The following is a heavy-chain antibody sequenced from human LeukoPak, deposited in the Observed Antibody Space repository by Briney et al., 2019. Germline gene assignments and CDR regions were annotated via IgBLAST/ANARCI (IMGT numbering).Heavy chain of an antibody. V-gene: IGHV4-30-4*01. J-gene: IGHJ5*02. CDR3: ANRWRGFLDP. CDR2: IYYSGST. D-gene: IGHD2-15*01. CDR1: GGSISSGDYY. Sequence: SETLSLTCTVSGGSISSGDYYWSWIRQPPGKGLEWIGYIYYSGSTYYNPSLKSRVTISVDTSKNQFSLKLRSVTAADTAVYYCANRWRGFLDPWGQGTLVTVSS.